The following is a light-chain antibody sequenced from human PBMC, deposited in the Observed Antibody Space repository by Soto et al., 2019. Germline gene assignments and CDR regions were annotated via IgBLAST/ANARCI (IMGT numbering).Light chain of an antibody. V-gene: IGLV2-14*01. CDR2: EVS. CDR3: SSYISNSIVV. Sequence: QSALTQPASVSGSPGQSITIXCTGXSSDVGDYNYVSWYQQHPGKAPKLMIYEVSHRLSGVSNRFSGSKSGYTASLTISGLQDEDEADYYCSSYISNSIVVFGGGTQLTVL. J-gene: IGLJ2*01. CDR1: SSDVGDYNY.